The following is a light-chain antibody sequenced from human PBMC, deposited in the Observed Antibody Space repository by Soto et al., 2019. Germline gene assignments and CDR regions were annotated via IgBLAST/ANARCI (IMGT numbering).Light chain of an antibody. CDR1: QSVSSSY. CDR2: GAS. CDR3: QQYENWPPYT. V-gene: IGKV3-20*01. J-gene: IGKJ2*01. Sequence: EIVLTQSPGTLSLSPGERATLSCRASQSVSSSYLAWYQQKPGQAPRLLIYGASSRATGIPDRFSGSGSGTDFTLTISRLEPEDFAVYHCQQYENWPPYTFGQGTKLEIK.